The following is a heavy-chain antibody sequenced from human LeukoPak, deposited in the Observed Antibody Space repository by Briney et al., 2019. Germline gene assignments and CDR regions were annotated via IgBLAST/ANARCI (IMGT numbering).Heavy chain of an antibody. CDR2: IWYDGSKT. V-gene: IGHV3-33*01. Sequence: PGGSLRLSCVASGFTFSGYGMHWVRQAPGKGLEWVAVIWYDGSKTYYADSVKGRFTISRDNSKDTLYLQMSSLRVEDTASYYCARYLEGRNAFDIWGQGTMVTVSS. CDR3: ARYLEGRNAFDI. J-gene: IGHJ3*02. D-gene: IGHD3-3*01. CDR1: GFTFSGYG.